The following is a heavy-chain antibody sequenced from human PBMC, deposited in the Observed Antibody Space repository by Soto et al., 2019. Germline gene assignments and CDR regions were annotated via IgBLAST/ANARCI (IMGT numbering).Heavy chain of an antibody. CDR3: ARVFEGQQHDY. Sequence: ASVKVSCKASGYTLTSYGISWVRQAPGQGLEWMGWISTYNGNTDYAQKLQGRVTMTTEISTNTAYMELSRLRSDDTAVYYCARVFEGQQHDYWGQGTLVTVSS. CDR1: GYTLTSYG. D-gene: IGHD6-13*01. J-gene: IGHJ4*02. V-gene: IGHV1-18*01. CDR2: ISTYNGNT.